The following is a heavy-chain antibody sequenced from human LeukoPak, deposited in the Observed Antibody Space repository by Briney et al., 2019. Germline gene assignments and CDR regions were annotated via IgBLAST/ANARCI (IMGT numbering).Heavy chain of an antibody. CDR1: GFTVSSNY. J-gene: IGHJ3*01. CDR2: IYSGGGT. Sequence: GGSLRLSCAASGFTVSSNYMSWVRQAPGKGLEWVSVIYSGGGTYYADSVKGRFTISRDNSKNTVYLQMDSLRAEDTAVYYCVRAKWNYYDSSGYYFGAFDVWGQGTVVTVSS. CDR3: VRAKWNYYDSSGYYFGAFDV. V-gene: IGHV3-53*01. D-gene: IGHD3-22*01.